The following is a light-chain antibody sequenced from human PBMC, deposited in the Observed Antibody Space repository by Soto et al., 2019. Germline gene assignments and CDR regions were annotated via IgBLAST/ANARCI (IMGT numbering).Light chain of an antibody. CDR1: QSVSSN. J-gene: IGKJ3*01. CDR2: GAS. V-gene: IGKV3-15*01. Sequence: EIVMTQSPATLSVSQGERATLSCRASQSVSSNLAWYQQKPGQAPRLLIYGASTRATGIPARFSGSGSGTEFTLTISSLQSEDFAVYYCQQYNNWPVTFGPGAKVDI. CDR3: QQYNNWPVT.